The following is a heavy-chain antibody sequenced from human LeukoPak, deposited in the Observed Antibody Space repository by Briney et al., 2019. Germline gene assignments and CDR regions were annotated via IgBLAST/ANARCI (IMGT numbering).Heavy chain of an antibody. CDR1: GFNFDDYA. CDR2: ISGDGHTM. D-gene: IGHD2-2*02. V-gene: IGHV3-43*02. CDR3: ARDLVSGAYTFDT. J-gene: IGHJ3*02. Sequence: GGSLRLSCAATGFNFDDYAMHWVRQAPGKGPEWISLISGDGHTMHYADSVRGRFTISRDNTRNSLYLQMSSLRAEDTAVYYCARDLVSGAYTFDTWGQGTVVTVSS.